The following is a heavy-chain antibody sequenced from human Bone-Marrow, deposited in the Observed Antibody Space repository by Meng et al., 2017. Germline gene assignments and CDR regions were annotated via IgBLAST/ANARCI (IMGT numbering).Heavy chain of an antibody. D-gene: IGHD2-8*02. CDR1: GVSISSTTTYYS. CDR3: ARLPTGFPNWFGP. V-gene: IGHV4-39*01. Sequence: QPQLQESGPRLVRPSETLSLACPVSGVSISSTTTYYSWGWVRQAPGKGLEWIGTVYYSRQYFGNTYYNPSLESRVTISGDTSKNQFYLSLRSVVASDTAVYYCARLPTGFPNWFGPWGQGILVTVSS. J-gene: IGHJ5*02. CDR2: VYYSRQYFGNT.